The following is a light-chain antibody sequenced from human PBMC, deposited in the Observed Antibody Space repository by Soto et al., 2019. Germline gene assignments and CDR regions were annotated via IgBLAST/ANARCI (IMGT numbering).Light chain of an antibody. CDR1: QSVSSSY. CDR3: QQYDTSPET. CDR2: GTS. Sequence: EIVLTQSPGTLSSSPGERATLSCRASQSVSSSYLAWYQHKPGQAPRLLMYGTSSRATGIPDRFSGSGSGTDFTLTISRLETEDFAVYYCQQYDTSPETFGQGTKVDIK. V-gene: IGKV3-20*01. J-gene: IGKJ1*01.